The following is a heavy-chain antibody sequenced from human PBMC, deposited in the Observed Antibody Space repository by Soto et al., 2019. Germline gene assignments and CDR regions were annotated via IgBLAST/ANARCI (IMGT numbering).Heavy chain of an antibody. D-gene: IGHD2-21*02. CDR2: MYNTGST. V-gene: IGHV4-59*01. CDR1: GGSISGYY. J-gene: IGHJ6*02. Sequence: QVQLQASGPGLVKPSETLSLTCTVSGGSISGYYWSWIRQPPGKGLEWIGYMYNTGSTAYNPSFKSRLTISVDTSKNQFSLKLNSVTAADTAVYYCARDLWGYCGTDCYPLDVWGQGTTVTVSS. CDR3: ARDLWGYCGTDCYPLDV.